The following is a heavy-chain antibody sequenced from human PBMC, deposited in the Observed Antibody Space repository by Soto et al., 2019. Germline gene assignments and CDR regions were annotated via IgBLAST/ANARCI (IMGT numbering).Heavy chain of an antibody. Sequence: EVQLVESGGGLVKPGGSLRLSCAASGFTFSSYSMNWVRQAPGKGLEWVSSISRSSSYIYYADSVKGRFTISRDNAKNSLYLQMNSLRAEDTAVYYCARDLHDSVSFRFDPWGQGTLVTVSS. CDR1: GFTFSSYS. J-gene: IGHJ5*02. V-gene: IGHV3-21*01. D-gene: IGHD3-16*01. CDR3: ARDLHDSVSFRFDP. CDR2: ISRSSSYI.